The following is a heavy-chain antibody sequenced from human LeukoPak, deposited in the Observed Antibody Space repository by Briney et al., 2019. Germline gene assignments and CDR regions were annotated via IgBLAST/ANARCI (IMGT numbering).Heavy chain of an antibody. CDR3: ARGSSSGWTYYYYGMDV. CDR1: GGSISSYY. CDR2: IYYSGST. Sequence: PSETLSLTCAVSGGSISSYYWSWIRQPPGKGLEWIGYIYYSGSTNYNPSLKSRVTISVDTSKNQFSLKLSSVTAADTAVYYCARGSSSGWTYYYYGMDVWGQGTTVTVSS. D-gene: IGHD6-19*01. V-gene: IGHV4-59*01. J-gene: IGHJ6*02.